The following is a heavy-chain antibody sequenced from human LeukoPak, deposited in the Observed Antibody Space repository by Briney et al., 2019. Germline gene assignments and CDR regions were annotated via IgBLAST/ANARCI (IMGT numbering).Heavy chain of an antibody. J-gene: IGHJ5*02. CDR3: ARLTYSNNWYFRRGLDNWFDP. Sequence: PSETLSLTCGVSGGSFSGYYWNWIRQPPGKGLEWIGEINHSGSTNYNPSLKSRVTISVDTSQKQFSLRLSSVTAADTAVYYCARLTYSNNWYFRRGLDNWFDPWGQGTLVTVSS. CDR2: INHSGST. CDR1: GGSFSGYY. D-gene: IGHD2/OR15-2a*01. V-gene: IGHV4-34*01.